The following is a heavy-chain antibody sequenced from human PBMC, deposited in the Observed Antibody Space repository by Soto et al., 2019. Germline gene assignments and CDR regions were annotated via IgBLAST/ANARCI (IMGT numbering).Heavy chain of an antibody. Sequence: QVQLVQSGAEVKKPGSSVKVSCKASGGTFSSYTISWVRQAPGQGLEWMGRIIPILGIANYAQKFQGRVTITADKSTSTAYMELSSLRSEDTAVYYCARERYYDSSGYGYFQHWGQGTLFTVSS. CDR1: GGTFSSYT. D-gene: IGHD3-22*01. CDR3: ARERYYDSSGYGYFQH. CDR2: IIPILGIA. V-gene: IGHV1-69*08. J-gene: IGHJ1*01.